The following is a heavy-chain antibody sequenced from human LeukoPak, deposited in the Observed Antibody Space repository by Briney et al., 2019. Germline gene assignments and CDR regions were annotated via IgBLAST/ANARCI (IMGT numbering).Heavy chain of an antibody. CDR2: MNPNSGNT. CDR3: AREGSGSYYYYSYGMDV. V-gene: IGHV1-8*01. Sequence: ASVKVSCKASGYTFTSYDINWVRQATGQGLEWMGWMNPNSGNTGYAQKFQGRVTMTRNTSISTAYMELSSLRSEDTAVYYCAREGSGSYYYYSYGMDVWGQGTTVTVYS. J-gene: IGHJ6*02. D-gene: IGHD1-26*01. CDR1: GYTFTSYD.